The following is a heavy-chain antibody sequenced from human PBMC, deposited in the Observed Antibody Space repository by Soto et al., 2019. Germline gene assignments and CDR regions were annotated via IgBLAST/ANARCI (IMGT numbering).Heavy chain of an antibody. CDR1: GGSVSSATYY. J-gene: IGHJ6*02. CDR2: VYYSGTP. Sequence: QVQLQESGPGLVKPSETLSLTCTVSGGSVSSATYYWNWIRQPPGKGLEWIGSVYYSGTPNYNPSLKSRVSIAMDTSYNRLSLKLRSVTAADTAVYYCARDLYLGTGPWGMDVWGQGTTVTVSS. V-gene: IGHV4-61*01. D-gene: IGHD3-9*01. CDR3: ARDLYLGTGPWGMDV.